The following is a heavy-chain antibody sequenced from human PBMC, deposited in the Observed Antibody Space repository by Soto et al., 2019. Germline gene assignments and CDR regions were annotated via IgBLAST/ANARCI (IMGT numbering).Heavy chain of an antibody. CDR3: AKPHSSGYSDTFDI. J-gene: IGHJ3*02. CDR1: GFTFSSYG. CDR2: MSYDGSYK. Sequence: PGGSLRLSCAASGFTFSSYGMHWVRQAPGKGLEWVALMSYDGSYKYYADSVKGRFTISRDNSKNTLYLQMNSPRAEDTAVYYCAKPHSSGYSDTFDIWGQGTMVT. D-gene: IGHD3-22*01. V-gene: IGHV3-30*18.